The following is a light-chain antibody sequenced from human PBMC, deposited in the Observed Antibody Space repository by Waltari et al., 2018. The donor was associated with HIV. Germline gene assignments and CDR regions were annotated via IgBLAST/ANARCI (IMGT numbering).Light chain of an antibody. CDR2: QIN. CDR1: SSDVGGYKY. CDR3: SSFTSDATVL. Sequence: QSALTQPASVSGSPGQAVNISCTGTSSDVGGYKYVSWYQQHPGKVPKFLIFQINNRAAGVSSRFSGSKACNTATLTISGLQAEDEADYYCSSFTSDATVLFGGGTKLTV. V-gene: IGLV2-14*03. J-gene: IGLJ2*01.